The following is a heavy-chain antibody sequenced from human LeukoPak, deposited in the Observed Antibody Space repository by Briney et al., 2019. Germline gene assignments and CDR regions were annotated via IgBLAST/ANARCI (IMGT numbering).Heavy chain of an antibody. Sequence: SQTLSLPCAVSGGSISSGGYSWGWVRQPPGEGLEWVGYIYHGGSTYYNPSLQSRVTISLDRSKNQFSLKLSSMTAADTAVYYCASGNTGYDRDSFDIWGQGTMVTVSS. CDR3: ASGNTGYDRDSFDI. CDR2: IYHGGST. V-gene: IGHV4-30-2*01. D-gene: IGHD5-12*01. CDR1: GGSISSGGYS. J-gene: IGHJ3*02.